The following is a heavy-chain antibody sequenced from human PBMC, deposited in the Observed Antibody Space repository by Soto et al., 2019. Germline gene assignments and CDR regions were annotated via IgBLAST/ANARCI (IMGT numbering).Heavy chain of an antibody. CDR2: IYYSGST. CDR3: ASCPYPGYYYYYMDV. Sequence: NPSETLSLTCTVSGGSISSYYWSWIRQPPGKGLEWIGYIYYSGSTNYNPSLKSRVTISVDTSKNQFSLKLSSVTAADTAVYYCASCPYPGYYYYYMDVWGKGTTVTVSS. J-gene: IGHJ6*03. D-gene: IGHD2-2*02. V-gene: IGHV4-59*01. CDR1: GGSISSYY.